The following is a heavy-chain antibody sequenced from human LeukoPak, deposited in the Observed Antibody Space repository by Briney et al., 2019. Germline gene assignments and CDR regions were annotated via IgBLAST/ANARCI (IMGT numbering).Heavy chain of an antibody. D-gene: IGHD1-1*01. CDR3: ARVSTGIDAFDI. J-gene: IGHJ3*02. Sequence: PGGSLRLSCAASGFTFSDYYMSWVRQAPGKGLEWVALIWYDGTNKYYADSVKGRFTISRDNSNNALYLQMNSLRAEDTAVYYCARVSTGIDAFDIWGQGTMVTVSS. V-gene: IGHV3-33*08. CDR2: IWYDGTNK. CDR1: GFTFSDYY.